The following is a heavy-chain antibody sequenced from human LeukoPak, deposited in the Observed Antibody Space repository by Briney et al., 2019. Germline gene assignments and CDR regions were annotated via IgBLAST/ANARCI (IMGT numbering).Heavy chain of an antibody. CDR2: ISAYNGNT. Sequence: ASVNVSCKASGSTFTICGISWVRQAPGQGLEWMGWISAYNGNTNYAQKLQGRVTLTTDTSTSTAYMELRSLRSEDTAVYYCARVNAVPYSSEVCRDYWGEGTLVTVSS. J-gene: IGHJ4*02. D-gene: IGHD1-26*01. CDR1: GSTFTICG. V-gene: IGHV1-18*01. CDR3: ARVNAVPYSSEVCRDY.